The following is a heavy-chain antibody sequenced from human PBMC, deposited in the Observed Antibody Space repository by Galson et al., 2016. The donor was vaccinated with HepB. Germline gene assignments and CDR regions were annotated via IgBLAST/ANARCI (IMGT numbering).Heavy chain of an antibody. CDR1: GFTFSSYW. J-gene: IGHJ4*02. CDR2: INSDGSST. V-gene: IGHV3-74*01. Sequence: SLRLSCAASGFTFSSYWMHWVRQAPGNGLVWVSRINSDGSSTSYADSEKGRFTISTDNAKNTLYLQMNSLRAEDTAVYYCARVLGSYQSFDYWGQGTLVTVSS. CDR3: ARVLGSYQSFDY. D-gene: IGHD1-26*01.